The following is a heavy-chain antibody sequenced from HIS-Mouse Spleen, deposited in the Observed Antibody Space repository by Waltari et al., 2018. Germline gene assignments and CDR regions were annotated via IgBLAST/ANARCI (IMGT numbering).Heavy chain of an antibody. CDR1: GYPFTGYY. CDR2: INPNSGGT. V-gene: IGHV1-2*02. J-gene: IGHJ6*02. Sequence: QVQLVQSGAEVKKPGASVKVSCKASGYPFTGYYMHWVRPAPGQGVEWRGWINPNSGGTNYAQKFQGRVTMTRDTSISTAYMELSRLRSDDTAVYYCARTIAVAGYYYYYGMDVWGQGTTVTVSS. CDR3: ARTIAVAGYYYYYGMDV. D-gene: IGHD6-19*01.